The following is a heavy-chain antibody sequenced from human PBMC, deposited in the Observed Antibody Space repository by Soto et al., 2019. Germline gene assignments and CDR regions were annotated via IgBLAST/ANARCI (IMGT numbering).Heavy chain of an antibody. CDR1: GGSISSGDYY. J-gene: IGHJ4*02. V-gene: IGHV4-30-4*01. CDR3: ARAELPAAKGTFDY. CDR2: IYYSGST. D-gene: IGHD2-2*01. Sequence: SETLSLTCTVSGGSISSGDYYWSWIRQAPGKGLEWVGYIYYSGSTYYNPSLKSRVTISVDTSKNQFSLKLSSVTAADTAVYYCARAELPAAKGTFDYWGQGTLVTVSS.